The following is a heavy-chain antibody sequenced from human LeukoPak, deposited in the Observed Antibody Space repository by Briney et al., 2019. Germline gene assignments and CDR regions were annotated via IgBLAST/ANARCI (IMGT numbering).Heavy chain of an antibody. CDR2: FLNRGGDT. CDR3: AKDGYGSGSYSQYFHS. D-gene: IGHD3-10*01. CDR1: GFSVVTSP. J-gene: IGHJ4*02. Sequence: GGSLRLSCAASGFSVVTSPMSWLRQSPGKGLEWVSAFLNRGGDTYYADSVKGRFTISRDTSKNLLYLQMSSLRAEDTAVYYCAKDGYGSGSYSQYFHSWGQGTLVTVSS. V-gene: IGHV3-23*01.